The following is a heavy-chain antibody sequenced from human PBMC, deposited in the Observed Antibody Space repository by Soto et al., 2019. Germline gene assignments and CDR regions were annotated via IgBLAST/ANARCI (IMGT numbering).Heavy chain of an antibody. CDR3: APEGNPPYYYGSGSYGY. V-gene: IGHV3-48*02. CDR2: ISSSSSTI. CDR1: GFTFSSYS. D-gene: IGHD3-10*01. Sequence: GGSLRLSCAASGFTFSSYSMNWVRQAPGKGLEWVSYISSSSSTIYYADSVKGRFTISRDNAKNSLYLQMNSLRDEDTAVYYCAPEGNPPYYYGSGSYGYWGQGTLVTVSS. J-gene: IGHJ4*02.